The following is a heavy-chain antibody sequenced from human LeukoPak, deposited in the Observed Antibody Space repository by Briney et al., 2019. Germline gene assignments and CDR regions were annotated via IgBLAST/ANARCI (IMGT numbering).Heavy chain of an antibody. Sequence: SETLSLTCTVSGGSISSGNYYWSWIRQPAGKGLEWIGRIYTSGSTNYSPSLKSRVTISVDTSKNQFSLKLSSVTAADTAVYYCANSLGARELGYCSSTSCYTFDYWGQGTLVTVSS. D-gene: IGHD2-2*02. CDR2: IYTSGST. CDR3: ANSLGARELGYCSSTSCYTFDY. CDR1: GGSISSGNYY. J-gene: IGHJ4*02. V-gene: IGHV4-61*02.